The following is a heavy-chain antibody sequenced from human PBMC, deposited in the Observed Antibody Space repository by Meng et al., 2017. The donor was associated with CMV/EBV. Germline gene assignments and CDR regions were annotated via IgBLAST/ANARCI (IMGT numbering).Heavy chain of an antibody. J-gene: IGHJ6*02. CDR1: GFTFSSYW. Sequence: GESLKISCAASGFTFSSYWMSWVRQAPGKGLEWVGRIKSKTDGGTTDYAAPVKGRFTISRDDSKNTLYLQMNSLKTEDTAVYYCTNPSPRRRGYCSSTSCPRWYGMDVWGQGTTVTVSS. CDR3: TNPSPRRRGYCSSTSCPRWYGMDV. V-gene: IGHV3-15*01. D-gene: IGHD2-2*03. CDR2: IKSKTDGGTT.